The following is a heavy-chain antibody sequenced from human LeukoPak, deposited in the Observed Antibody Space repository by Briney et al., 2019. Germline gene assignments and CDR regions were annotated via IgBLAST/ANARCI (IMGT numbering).Heavy chain of an antibody. J-gene: IGHJ4*02. Sequence: GASVKVSCKVSGYTLTELSMHWVRQAPGKGLEWMGRFDPEDGETIYAQKFQGRVTMTEDTSTNTAYMELSSLRSEDTAVYYCARRYHYDNSAYYYGFNHWGQGTLVTVSS. CDR2: FDPEDGET. V-gene: IGHV1-24*01. CDR3: ARRYHYDNSAYYYGFNH. CDR1: GYTLTELS. D-gene: IGHD3-22*01.